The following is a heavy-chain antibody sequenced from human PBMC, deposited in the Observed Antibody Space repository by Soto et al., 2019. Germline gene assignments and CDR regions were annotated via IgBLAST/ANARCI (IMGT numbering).Heavy chain of an antibody. CDR1: GYSFTTYW. V-gene: IGHV5-51*01. D-gene: IGHD6-25*01. Sequence: LGESLKISCKSYGYSFTTYWIAWVRQMRGKGLEWMGSIHPCQSDTRYSPSFQGQVTISDDRSITTAYMQWSSLKTSHTAMYYCARHAATYYNFYGMEVWGRGTTVTVSS. CDR3: ARHAATYYNFYGMEV. CDR2: IHPCQSDT. J-gene: IGHJ6*02.